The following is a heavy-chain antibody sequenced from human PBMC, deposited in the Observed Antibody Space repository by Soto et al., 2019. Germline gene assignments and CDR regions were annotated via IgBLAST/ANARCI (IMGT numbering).Heavy chain of an antibody. J-gene: IGHJ4*02. CDR1: GGPFSGYY. D-gene: IGHD5-12*01. Sequence: PSETLSLTCAVYGGPFSGYYWSWIRQPPGKGLEWIGIMFHSGSTYYNPSLQSRVTISVDTSKNQVSLKLTSVTVADTAVYFCANQRSREGYNFIEYWGQGIQVTVSS. V-gene: IGHV4-34*12. CDR2: MFHSGST. CDR3: ANQRSREGYNFIEY.